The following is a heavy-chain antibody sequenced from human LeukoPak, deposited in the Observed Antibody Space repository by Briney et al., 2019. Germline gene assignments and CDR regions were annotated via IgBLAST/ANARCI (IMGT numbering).Heavy chain of an antibody. J-gene: IGHJ6*04. CDR2: ISGSGGST. CDR3: AKPHPAAGTNYYGMDV. Sequence: GGSLRLSCAASGFTFSSYAMSWVRQAPGKGLEWVSAISGSGGSTYYADSVKGQFTISRDNSKNTLYLQMNSLRAEDTAVYYCAKPHPAAGTNYYGMDVWGKGTTVTVSS. CDR1: GFTFSSYA. D-gene: IGHD6-13*01. V-gene: IGHV3-23*01.